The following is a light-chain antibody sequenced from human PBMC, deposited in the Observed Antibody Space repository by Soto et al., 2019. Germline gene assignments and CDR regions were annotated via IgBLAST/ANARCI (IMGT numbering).Light chain of an antibody. CDR2: DAS. CDR1: QSFSSY. Sequence: EIVLTQSPATLSLSPGERATLSCRASQSFSSYLACYQQKPGQAPRLLIYDASKRVTGIPARFSGSGSGTDFSLTICSLEPEDLAVYYCQQRSNWPPVITFGQATRLEIK. CDR3: QQRSNWPPVIT. J-gene: IGKJ5*01. V-gene: IGKV3-11*01.